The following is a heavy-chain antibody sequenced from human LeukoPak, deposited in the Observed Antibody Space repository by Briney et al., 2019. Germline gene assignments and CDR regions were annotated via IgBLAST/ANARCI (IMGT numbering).Heavy chain of an antibody. CDR3: ARATKDIVLMVYATPDTYYFDY. D-gene: IGHD2-8*01. CDR2: INHSGST. Sequence: PSETLSLTCAAYGGSFSGYYWSWIRQPPGKGLEWIGEINHSGSTNYNPSLKSRVTISVDTSKNQFSLKLSSVTAADTAVYYCARATKDIVLMVYATPDTYYFDYWGQGTLVTVSS. CDR1: GGSFSGYY. J-gene: IGHJ4*02. V-gene: IGHV4-34*01.